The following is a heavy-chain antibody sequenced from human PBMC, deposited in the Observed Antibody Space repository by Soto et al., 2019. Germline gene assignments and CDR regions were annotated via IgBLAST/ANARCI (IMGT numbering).Heavy chain of an antibody. CDR2: INAGTGDT. Sequence: SVKFSCKASGFTFSNYAIHWVCQAPGQRLDWMGWINAGTGDTKYLQNFKGRVTITRDTSASTDYMELSSLRSEDTAVFYCATIIAVTVHWGQGTLVTVSS. CDR3: ATIIAVTVH. D-gene: IGHD2-15*01. CDR1: GFTFSNYA. J-gene: IGHJ4*02. V-gene: IGHV1-3*01.